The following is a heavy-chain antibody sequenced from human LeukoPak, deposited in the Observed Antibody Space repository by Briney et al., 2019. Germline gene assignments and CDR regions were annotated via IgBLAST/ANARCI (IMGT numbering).Heavy chain of an antibody. CDR2: IYTSGST. J-gene: IGHJ5*02. CDR1: GGSISSGSYY. Sequence: SQTLSLTCTVSGGSISSGSYYWSWIRRPAGKGLEWIGRIYTSGSTNYNPSLKSRVTISVDTSKNQFSLKLSSVTAADTAVYYCARAEGGYYDSSGDYWFDPWGQGTLVTVSS. V-gene: IGHV4-61*02. CDR3: ARAEGGYYDSSGDYWFDP. D-gene: IGHD3-22*01.